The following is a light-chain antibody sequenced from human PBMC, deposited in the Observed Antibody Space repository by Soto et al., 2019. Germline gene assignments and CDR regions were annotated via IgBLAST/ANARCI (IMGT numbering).Light chain of an antibody. CDR1: QSVSSN. V-gene: IGKV3-15*01. CDR3: QQYNYWPPVCT. J-gene: IGKJ1*01. CDR2: GAS. Sequence: EIVMTQSPATLSVSPGERATLSCRASQSVSSNLAWYQQKPGQAPRLLIYGASTRATGIPARFSGSGSGTEFTLTISSLQSEDFSVYSCQQYNYWPPVCTFGQG.